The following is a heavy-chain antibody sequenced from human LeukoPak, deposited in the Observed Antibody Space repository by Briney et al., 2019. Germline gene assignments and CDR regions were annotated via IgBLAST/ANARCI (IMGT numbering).Heavy chain of an antibody. V-gene: IGHV3-23*01. Sequence: GGSLRLSCAASGFTFTSYSMNWVRQAPGKGLEWVSTISGGGGSTYYADSVKGRFTISRDNSKNTLYLQVNSLRAEDTAVYYCAKLSDYWGQGTLVTVSS. J-gene: IGHJ4*02. CDR3: AKLSDY. D-gene: IGHD2/OR15-2a*01. CDR1: GFTFTSYS. CDR2: ISGGGGST.